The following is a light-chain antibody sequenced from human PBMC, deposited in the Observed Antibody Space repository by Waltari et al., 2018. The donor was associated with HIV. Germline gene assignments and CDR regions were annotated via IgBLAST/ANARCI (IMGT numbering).Light chain of an antibody. J-gene: IGLJ3*02. V-gene: IGLV2-14*01. CDR1: SSDFDTFNF. CDR3: SSYSARGFVA. CDR2: EVY. Sequence: QSVLTQPPSVSGAPGQRVTISCTGPSSDFDTFNFFSWYQQSPGRAPKLIIFEVYSRPSGVSERFSGSKSGDTASLTISALRAEDEADYFCSSYSARGFVAFGGGTKVTVL.